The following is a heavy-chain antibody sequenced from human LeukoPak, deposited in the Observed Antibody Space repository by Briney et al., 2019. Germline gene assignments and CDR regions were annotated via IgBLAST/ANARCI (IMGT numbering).Heavy chain of an antibody. CDR1: GFTFSSYA. Sequence: PGGSLRLSCAASGFTFSSYAMSWVRQAPGKGLEWVSSISSSSSYIYYADSVKGRFTISRDNAKNSLYLQMNSLRAEDTAVYYCARATVVTADWAFDIWGQGTMVTVSS. V-gene: IGHV3-21*01. CDR3: ARATVVTADWAFDI. CDR2: ISSSSSYI. D-gene: IGHD4-23*01. J-gene: IGHJ3*02.